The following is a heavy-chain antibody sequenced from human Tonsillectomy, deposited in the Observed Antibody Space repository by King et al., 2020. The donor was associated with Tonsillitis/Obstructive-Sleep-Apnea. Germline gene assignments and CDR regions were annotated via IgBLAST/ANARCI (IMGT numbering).Heavy chain of an antibody. CDR2: IYYSGTT. CDR3: VGHHEDDDGKYYYYIDV. Sequence: QLQESGPGLVKPSETLSLTCTVSGGSISSRSYYWGWVRQPPGKGLEWIATIYYSGTTYYNPPLKSRVTMSVDTSTNQFSLNLRSVTASDTAVYYCVGHHEDDDGKYYYYIDVWGKGTTVTVSS. D-gene: IGHD3-3*01. CDR1: GGSISSRSYY. J-gene: IGHJ6*03. V-gene: IGHV4-39*01.